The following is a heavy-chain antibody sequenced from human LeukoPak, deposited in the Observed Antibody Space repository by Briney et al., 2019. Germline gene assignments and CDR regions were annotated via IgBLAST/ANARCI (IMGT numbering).Heavy chain of an antibody. V-gene: IGHV4-4*09. CDR1: GGSISSYC. CDR3: ATSNDVKTAPYDL. Sequence: SETLSLTCTVSGGSISSYCWSWVRQSPGKGLEWIGYIFTSGWTDYNPSLKSRVTMSVDTSKNQLSMELRFLTAADTAVYYCATSNDVKTAPYDLWGQGTLVTVSS. J-gene: IGHJ5*02. D-gene: IGHD1-1*01. CDR2: IFTSGWT.